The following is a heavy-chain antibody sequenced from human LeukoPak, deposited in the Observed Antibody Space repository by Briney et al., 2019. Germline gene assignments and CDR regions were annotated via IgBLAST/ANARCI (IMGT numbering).Heavy chain of an antibody. V-gene: IGHV1-18*01. J-gene: IGHJ3*02. CDR3: ARGEDIVVVVAATYAFDI. D-gene: IGHD2-15*01. CDR2: ISAYNGNT. Sequence: ASVKVSCKASGYTFTSYGISWVRQAPGQGLEWMGWISAYNGNTNYAQKLQGRVTMTTDTSTSTAYMELRSLRSDDTAVYYCARGEDIVVVVAATYAFDIWGQGTMVTVSS. CDR1: GYTFTSYG.